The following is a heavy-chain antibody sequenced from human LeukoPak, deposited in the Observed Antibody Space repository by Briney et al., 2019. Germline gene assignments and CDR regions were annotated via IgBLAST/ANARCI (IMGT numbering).Heavy chain of an antibody. Sequence: GGSLRLSCAASGFTFSDYAMHWVRQAPGKGLEWVAVIGYDGSNKYDADSVKGRFTISRDNSKNMMYLQMNSLRAEDTAVYNCARDRFMVRGVMVGTFDFWGQGTMVTVSS. V-gene: IGHV3-33*01. CDR1: GFTFSDYA. CDR2: IGYDGSNK. D-gene: IGHD3-10*01. J-gene: IGHJ3*01. CDR3: ARDRFMVRGVMVGTFDF.